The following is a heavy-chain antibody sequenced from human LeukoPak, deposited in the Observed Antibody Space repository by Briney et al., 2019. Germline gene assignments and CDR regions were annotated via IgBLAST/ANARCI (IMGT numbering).Heavy chain of an antibody. V-gene: IGHV3-23*01. CDR3: AKDYEFWSGYLDH. CDR1: GFTVSSNY. CDR2: ISGSGAST. D-gene: IGHD3-3*01. J-gene: IGHJ5*02. Sequence: GGSLRLSCAASGFTVSSNYMSWVRQAPGKGLEWVSSISGSGASTYYADSLKGRFTISRDNSHSTVYLQVNNLRVEDTAVYYCAKDYEFWSGYLDHWGQGTLVIVSS.